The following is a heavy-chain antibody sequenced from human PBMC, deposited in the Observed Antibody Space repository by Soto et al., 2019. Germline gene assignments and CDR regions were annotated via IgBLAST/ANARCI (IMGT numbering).Heavy chain of an antibody. V-gene: IGHV3-21*01. Sequence: PGGSLRVSCAASGFTFSSYGMHWVRQAPGKGLEWVSSISYGSSYIYYADSVKGRFTISRDNAKNSLYLQMNSLRAEDTAVYYCARVGCSGDSCSSTLNWYDPWGQGTLVTVS. CDR2: ISYGSSYI. CDR3: ARVGCSGDSCSSTLNWYDP. D-gene: IGHD2-15*01. CDR1: GFTFSSYG. J-gene: IGHJ5*02.